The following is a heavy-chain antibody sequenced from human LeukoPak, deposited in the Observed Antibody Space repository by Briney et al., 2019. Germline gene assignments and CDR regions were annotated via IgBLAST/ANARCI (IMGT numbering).Heavy chain of an antibody. CDR3: ARGVFWSGYYIDAFDI. CDR1: GFTFSSYA. V-gene: IGHV3-23*01. D-gene: IGHD3-3*01. J-gene: IGHJ3*02. CDR2: ISGSGGST. Sequence: GGSLRLSCAASGFTFSSYAMSWVRQAPGKGLEWVSAISGSGGSTYYADSVKGRFTISRDNSKNTLYLQMNSLRAEDTAVYYCARGVFWSGYYIDAFDIWGQGTMVTVSS.